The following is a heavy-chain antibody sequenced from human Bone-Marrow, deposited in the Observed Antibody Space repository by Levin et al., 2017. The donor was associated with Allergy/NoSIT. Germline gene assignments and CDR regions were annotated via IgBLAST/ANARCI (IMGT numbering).Heavy chain of an antibody. V-gene: IGHV3-72*01. Sequence: GESLKISCAASGFTFSDHYMDWVRQAPGKGLEWVGRSRNKAKSYTTEYAASVKGRFTISRDDSKDSLYLQMNSLKTEDTAVYYCTRGAGVDCSSTSDFGCYYGMDVWGQGTTVTVSS. J-gene: IGHJ6*02. CDR1: GFTFSDHY. CDR3: TRGAGVDCSSTSDFGCYYGMDV. CDR2: SRNKAKSYTT. D-gene: IGHD2-2*01.